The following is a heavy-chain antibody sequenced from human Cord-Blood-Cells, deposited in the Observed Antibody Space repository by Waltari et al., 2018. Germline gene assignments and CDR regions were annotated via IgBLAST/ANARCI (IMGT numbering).Heavy chain of an antibody. CDR2: INPNSGGT. V-gene: IGHV1-2*06. CDR1: GYTFTGYY. J-gene: IGHJ3*02. Sequence: QVQLVQSGAEVKKPGASVKVSCKASGYTFTGYYMPWGRQAPGQGLEWMGRINPNSGGTNYAQKFQGRVTMTRDTSISTAYMELSRLRSDDTAVYYCAGCSSTSCYVAFDIWGQGTMVTVSS. CDR3: AGCSSTSCYVAFDI. D-gene: IGHD2-2*01.